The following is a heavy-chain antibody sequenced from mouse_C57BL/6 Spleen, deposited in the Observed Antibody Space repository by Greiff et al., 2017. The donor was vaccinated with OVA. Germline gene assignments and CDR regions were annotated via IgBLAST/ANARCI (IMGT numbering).Heavy chain of an antibody. D-gene: IGHD2-2*01. J-gene: IGHJ4*01. CDR1: GYTFTSYG. CDR3: ARYGYDGVYYAMDY. V-gene: IGHV1-81*01. Sequence: QVQLQQSGAELARPGASVKLSCKASGYTFTSYGLSWVKQRTGQGLEWIGEIYPRSGNTYYNEKFTGKVTLTADKSSSTAYMELRSLTSEDSAVYFGARYGYDGVYYAMDYWGQGTSVTVSS. CDR2: IYPRSGNT.